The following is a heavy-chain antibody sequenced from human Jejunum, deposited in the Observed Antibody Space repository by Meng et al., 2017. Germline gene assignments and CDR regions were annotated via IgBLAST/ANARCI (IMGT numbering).Heavy chain of an antibody. CDR1: GFTFSTYW. Sequence: GESLKISCAASGFTFSTYWMHWVRQAPGEGLVWVSRINGDGTTTTYADSVKGRFTISRNNAKRTVYRQMNSLRAEDTAVYYCERDQYYYGLDVWGQGTTVTVSS. J-gene: IGHJ6*02. CDR3: ERDQYYYGLDV. V-gene: IGHV3-74*03. CDR2: INGDGTTT.